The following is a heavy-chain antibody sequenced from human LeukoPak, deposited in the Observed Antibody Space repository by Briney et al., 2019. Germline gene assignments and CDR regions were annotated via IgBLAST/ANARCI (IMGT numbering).Heavy chain of an antibody. D-gene: IGHD3-10*01. CDR1: GASISSSSYY. J-gene: IGHJ4*02. Sequence: SDTLSLTCTVSGASISSSSYYWGWIRPPPGKGLEGSGNVYYTGSTYYHPSLKSRVTISVDTSKNQFSLKLSSVTAADTAVYYCARQGSYYYGSGTYYNGHFDYWAQGTLVTVSS. CDR2: VYYTGST. V-gene: IGHV4-39*01. CDR3: ARQGSYYYGSGTYYNGHFDY.